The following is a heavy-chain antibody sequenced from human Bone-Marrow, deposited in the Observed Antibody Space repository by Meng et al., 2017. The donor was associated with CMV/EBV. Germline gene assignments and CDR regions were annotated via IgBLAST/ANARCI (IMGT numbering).Heavy chain of an antibody. CDR2: IYYSGST. CDR3: ARDSSSGTGAWFDP. D-gene: IGHD6-6*01. V-gene: IGHV4-59*01. Sequence: SETLSLTCTVSGGSISSYYWSWIRQPPGKGLEWIGYIYYSGSTNYNPSLKSRVTISVDTSKNQFSLKLSSVTAADTAVYYCARDSSSGTGAWFDPWGPGTLVTVSS. CDR1: GGSISSYY. J-gene: IGHJ5*02.